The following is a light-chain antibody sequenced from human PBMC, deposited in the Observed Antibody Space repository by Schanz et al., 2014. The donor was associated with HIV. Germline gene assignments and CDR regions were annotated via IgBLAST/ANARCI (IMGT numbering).Light chain of an antibody. Sequence: IQMTQSPATLSASVGDRVTITCRASQSIGDSLAWLQQKPGRAPKVLIYKASTLESGVPSTFRGSGSGTEFTLTISSLQPDDFATYYCQHYYSYPCTFGQGTELEIK. CDR3: QHYYSYPCT. CDR1: QSIGDS. CDR2: KAS. V-gene: IGKV1-5*03. J-gene: IGKJ2*02.